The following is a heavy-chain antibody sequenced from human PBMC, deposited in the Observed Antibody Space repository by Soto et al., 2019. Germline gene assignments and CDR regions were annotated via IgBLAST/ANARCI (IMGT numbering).Heavy chain of an antibody. Sequence: PSETLSLTCTVSGGSISSSSYYWGWIRQPPGKGLEWIGSIYYSGSTYYNPSLKSRVTISVDTSKNQFSLKLSSVTAADTAVYYCARGGYCSSTSCLNWFDPWGQGTLVTVSS. D-gene: IGHD2-2*01. J-gene: IGHJ5*02. V-gene: IGHV4-39*01. CDR2: IYYSGST. CDR3: ARGGYCSSTSCLNWFDP. CDR1: GGSISSSSYY.